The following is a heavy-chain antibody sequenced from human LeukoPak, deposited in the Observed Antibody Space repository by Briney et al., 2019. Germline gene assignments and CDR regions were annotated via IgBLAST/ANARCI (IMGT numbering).Heavy chain of an antibody. V-gene: IGHV1-8*01. Sequence: ASVKVSCKASGYTFTSYDIKWVRQATGQGLEWMGWMNPNSGNTGYAQKFQGRVTMTRNTSISTAYMELSSLRSEDTAVYYCARGGYYYDFWSGHLPDYWGQGTLVTVSS. J-gene: IGHJ4*02. CDR1: GYTFTSYD. CDR3: ARGGYYYDFWSGHLPDY. D-gene: IGHD3-3*01. CDR2: MNPNSGNT.